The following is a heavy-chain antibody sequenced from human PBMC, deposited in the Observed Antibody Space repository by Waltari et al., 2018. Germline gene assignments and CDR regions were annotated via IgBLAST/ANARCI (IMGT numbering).Heavy chain of an antibody. D-gene: IGHD6-13*01. CDR2: IRYDGSNK. V-gene: IGHV3-30*02. J-gene: IGHJ6*02. CDR1: GSTFSSYG. Sequence: QVQLVESGGGVVQPGGSLRLSCAASGSTFSSYGMHWVRQAPGKGLEWVAFIRYDGSNKYYADSVKGRFTISRDNSKNTLYLQMNSLRAEDTAVYYCAKDTSSSFYYYYGMDVWGQGTTVTVSS. CDR3: AKDTSSSFYYYYGMDV.